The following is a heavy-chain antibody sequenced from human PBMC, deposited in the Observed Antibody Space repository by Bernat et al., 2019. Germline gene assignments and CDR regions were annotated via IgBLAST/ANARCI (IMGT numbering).Heavy chain of an antibody. CDR3: ARDWSGCSCYPDQYFFDY. D-gene: IGHD2-15*01. Sequence: QVQLVQSGAEVKKPGASVKVSCKASGYTFTSYGISWVRQAPGQGLEWMGWISAYNGNTNYAQKLQGRITKTTDTTPSTAYNELRSLRTDATAVYYCARDWSGCSCYPDQYFFDYWGQGTLVTVSS. J-gene: IGHJ4*02. CDR1: GYTFTSYG. V-gene: IGHV1-18*01. CDR2: ISAYNGNT.